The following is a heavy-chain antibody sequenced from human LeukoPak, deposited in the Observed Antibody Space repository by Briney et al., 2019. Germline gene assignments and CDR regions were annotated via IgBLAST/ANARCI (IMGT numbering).Heavy chain of an antibody. V-gene: IGHV3-49*04. Sequence: GGSLRLSCTAPGFTFGDYNMDWVRQAPGKGLEWVGHIRSKNHGWTTDYAASVKGRFTISRDDSKSIVYLQMTNLKSEETAVYYCTRGQYYPYGPEFDYWGQGTLVTVSS. D-gene: IGHD3-10*01. CDR1: GFTFGDYN. CDR2: IRSKNHGWTT. CDR3: TRGQYYPYGPEFDY. J-gene: IGHJ4*02.